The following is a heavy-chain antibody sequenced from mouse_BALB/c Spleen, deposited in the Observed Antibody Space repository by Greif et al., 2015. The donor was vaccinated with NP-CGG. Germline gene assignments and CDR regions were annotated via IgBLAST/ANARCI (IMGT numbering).Heavy chain of an antibody. J-gene: IGHJ4*01. CDR1: GYTFSSYW. Sequence: VQRVESGAELMKPGASVKISCKATGYTFSSYWIEWVKQRPGHGLEWIGEILPGSGSTNYNEKFKGKATFTADTSSNTAYMQLSSLTSEDSAVYYCARKDDGYYGGAMDYWGQGTSVTVSS. CDR3: ARKDDGYYGGAMDY. V-gene: IGHV1-9*01. CDR2: ILPGSGST. D-gene: IGHD2-3*01.